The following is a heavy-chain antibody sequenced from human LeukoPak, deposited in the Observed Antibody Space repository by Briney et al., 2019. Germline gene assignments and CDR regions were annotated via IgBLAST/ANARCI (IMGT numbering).Heavy chain of an antibody. J-gene: IGHJ4*02. CDR2: TRSRIYGGAP. D-gene: IGHD2/OR15-2a*01. CDR3: ARGQTVTGAKYYFDF. CDR1: GFIFRDYG. Sequence: GGSLRLSCLTSGFIFRDYGLGWVRQAPGMGLEWVSFTRSRIYGGAPEYAASVRGRFSVSRDDSLSIAYLQMNNLQSEDTAVYYCARGQTVTGAKYYFDFWSPGTLVTVSS. V-gene: IGHV3-49*04.